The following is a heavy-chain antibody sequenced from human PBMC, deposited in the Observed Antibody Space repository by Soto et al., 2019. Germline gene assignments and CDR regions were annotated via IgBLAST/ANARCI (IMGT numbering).Heavy chain of an antibody. Sequence: GASVKVSCKASGYTFTGYYMHWVRQAPGQGLEWMGWINPNSGGTNYAQKFQGWVTMTRDTSISTAYMELSRLRSDDKAVYYCARVGSVLAVPHYYYGMDVWGQGTTVTVSS. CDR3: ARVGSVLAVPHYYYGMDV. CDR2: INPNSGGT. CDR1: GYTFTGYY. V-gene: IGHV1-2*04. J-gene: IGHJ6*02. D-gene: IGHD2-15*01.